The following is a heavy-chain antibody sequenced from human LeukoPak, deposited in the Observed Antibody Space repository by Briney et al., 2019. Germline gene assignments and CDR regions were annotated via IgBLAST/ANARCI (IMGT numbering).Heavy chain of an antibody. Sequence: GGSLRLSCATSGFTFNGYGMSWVRQAPGKGLEWVSGITWNGGSTNYADSVKGRFTVSRDNTKNSLFLQMNSLRAEDTALYYCARGNQWLIYWGQGTLVTVSS. CDR3: ARGNQWLIY. CDR1: GFTFNGYG. CDR2: ITWNGGST. D-gene: IGHD6-19*01. V-gene: IGHV3-20*04. J-gene: IGHJ4*02.